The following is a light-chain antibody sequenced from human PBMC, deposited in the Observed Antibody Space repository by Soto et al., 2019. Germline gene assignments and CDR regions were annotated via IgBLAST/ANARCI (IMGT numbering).Light chain of an antibody. Sequence: DIQMTQSASSLSASLGDRVTITCGASQGISDYLAWYQQKPGKVPKLLIYAASTLQSGVPSRFSGSGDGTDFTLTISSLQTEDIATYYCQKYNSAPLTFGGGTKVDIK. CDR3: QKYNSAPLT. J-gene: IGKJ4*01. CDR1: QGISDY. V-gene: IGKV1-27*01. CDR2: AAS.